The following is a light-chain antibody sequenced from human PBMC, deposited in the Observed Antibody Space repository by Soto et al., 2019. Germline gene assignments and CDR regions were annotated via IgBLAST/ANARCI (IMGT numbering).Light chain of an antibody. CDR1: SSDVGRYKF. V-gene: IGLV2-14*01. J-gene: IGLJ3*02. CDR2: EVT. Sequence: QSALTQPSSVSGSPGQSITISGTGTSSDVGRYKFVSWYQQHPDKAPKLLIYEVTDRPPGVSNRFSGSKSGNPASLTISGLQADDEADYYCSSYTGTNTWVFGGGTK. CDR3: SSYTGTNTWV.